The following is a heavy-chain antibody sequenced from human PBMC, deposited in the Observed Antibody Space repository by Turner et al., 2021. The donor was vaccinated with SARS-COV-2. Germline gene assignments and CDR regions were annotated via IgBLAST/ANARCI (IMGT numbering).Heavy chain of an antibody. V-gene: IGHV3-30-3*01. CDR3: ARNQLEYGATDVRGAFDI. Sequence: GGVVQPGRSLRLSCAASGFPFITYIMHWVRQAPGKGLEWVTVISDAGNDKFYADYVKGRFTISRDNSKNTLSLQMDSLRPADTAVYYCARNQLEYGATDVRGAFDIWGRGTMVTVSS. D-gene: IGHD1-1*01. CDR2: ISDAGNDK. CDR1: GFPFITYI. J-gene: IGHJ3*02.